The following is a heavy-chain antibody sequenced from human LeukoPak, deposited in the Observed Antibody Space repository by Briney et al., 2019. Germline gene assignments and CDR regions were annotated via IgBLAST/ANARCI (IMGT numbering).Heavy chain of an antibody. CDR2: IYYSGST. D-gene: IGHD4-17*01. J-gene: IGHJ6*02. V-gene: IGHV4-31*03. CDR3: ARENGDYVRGPYGMDV. Sequence: KPSQTLSLTCTVSGGSISSGGYHWSWIRQHPGKGLEWIGYIYYSGSTYYNPSLKSRFTISVDTSKNQFSLKLSSVTAADTAVYYCARENGDYVRGPYGMDVWGQGTTVTVSS. CDR1: GGSISSGGYH.